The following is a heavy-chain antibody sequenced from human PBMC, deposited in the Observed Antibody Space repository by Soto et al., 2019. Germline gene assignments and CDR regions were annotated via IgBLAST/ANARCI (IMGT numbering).Heavy chain of an antibody. CDR3: ASSASSTRARFDY. J-gene: IGHJ4*02. V-gene: IGHV4-59*01. CDR2: VYYSGSS. D-gene: IGHD6-6*01. Sequence: SETLSLTCTVSGGSISSYYWTWVRQPPGKGLEWIGYVYYSGSSSYNPSFRSRVTISVHTSKRQFSLNLSSVTAADTAVYYCASSASSTRARFDYWGQGTLVTVSS. CDR1: GGSISSYY.